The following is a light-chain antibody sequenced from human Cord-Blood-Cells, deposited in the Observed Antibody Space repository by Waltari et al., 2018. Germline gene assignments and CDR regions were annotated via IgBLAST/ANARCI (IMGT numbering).Light chain of an antibody. J-gene: IGKJ1*01. CDR3: QQYGSSPTWT. CDR2: GAS. Sequence: EIVLTQSPGTLSLSPGDRATLPCRASQSGSSSYLAWYQQKPGQAPRLLIYGASSRATGIPDRFSGSGSGTDFTLTSSRLEPEDFAVYYCQQYGSSPTWTFGQGTKVEIK. V-gene: IGKV3-20*01. CDR1: QSGSSSY.